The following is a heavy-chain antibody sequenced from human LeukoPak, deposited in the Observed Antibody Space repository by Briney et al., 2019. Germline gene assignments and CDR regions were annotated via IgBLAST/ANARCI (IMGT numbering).Heavy chain of an antibody. D-gene: IGHD2-2*01. CDR2: INPNSGGT. J-gene: IGHJ6*02. CDR1: GCTFTGYY. Sequence: ASVKVSCKASGCTFTGYYMHWVRQAPGQGLEWMGWINPNSGGTNYAQKFQGRVTMTRDTSISTAYMELSRLRSDDTAVYYCARDTVVVPVSWWEYYYYYYGMDVWGQGTTVTVSS. V-gene: IGHV1-2*02. CDR3: ARDTVVVPVSWWEYYYYYYGMDV.